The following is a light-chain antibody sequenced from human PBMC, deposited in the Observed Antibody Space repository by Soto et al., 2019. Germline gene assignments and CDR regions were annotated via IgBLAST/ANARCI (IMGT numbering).Light chain of an antibody. CDR2: DAI. CDR1: QSVATY. J-gene: IGKJ4*01. CDR3: QQRSNWPSVT. Sequence: IVLTQSPATLSLSPGERATLSCRASQSVATYLAWYQQNPGQAPRLLIYDAINRATGIPARFSGSGSGTDFTLTISSLEPEDFAVYYCQQRSNWPSVTFGGGTKVEI. V-gene: IGKV3-11*01.